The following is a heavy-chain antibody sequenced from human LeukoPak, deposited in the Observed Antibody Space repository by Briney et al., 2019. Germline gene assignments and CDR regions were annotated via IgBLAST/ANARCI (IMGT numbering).Heavy chain of an antibody. CDR2: IYSGGGA. CDR1: GXTVSSNY. D-gene: IGHD4-17*01. CDR3: ARDLLAYGDTYYFDY. Sequence: GGSLRLSCAASGXTVSSNYMSWVRQAPGKGLEWVSVIYSGGGAYYADSVKGRFTISRDNSKNTLYLQMNSLRAEDTAVYYCARDLLAYGDTYYFDYWGQGTLVTVSS. V-gene: IGHV3-66*01. J-gene: IGHJ4*02.